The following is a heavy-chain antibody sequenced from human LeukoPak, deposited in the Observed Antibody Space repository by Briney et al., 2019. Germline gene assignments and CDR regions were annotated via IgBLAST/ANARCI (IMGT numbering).Heavy chain of an antibody. CDR2: IKQDGSGK. CDR1: GFTFSKYA. V-gene: IGHV3-7*01. Sequence: GGSLRLSCAASGFTFSKYAMTWVRQAPGKGLEWVANIKQDGSGKYYVDSVKGRFTISRDNAKNSLYLQMNSLRAEDTAVYYCARAMVWDHGDYWGQGTLVTVSS. D-gene: IGHD1-26*01. J-gene: IGHJ4*02. CDR3: ARAMVWDHGDY.